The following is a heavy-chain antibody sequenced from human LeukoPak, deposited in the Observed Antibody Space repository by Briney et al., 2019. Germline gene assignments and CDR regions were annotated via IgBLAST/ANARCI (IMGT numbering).Heavy chain of an antibody. J-gene: IGHJ4*02. V-gene: IGHV3-53*01. CDR3: AKGQGSGTTVYFDY. Sequence: PGGSLRLSCAASGFTVSSNYMSWVRQAPGKGLEWVSVIYSGGSTYYADSVKGRFTISRDNSKNTLYLQMNSLRAEDTAVYYCAKGQGSGTTVYFDYWGQGTLVTVSS. CDR1: GFTVSSNY. CDR2: IYSGGST. D-gene: IGHD1-7*01.